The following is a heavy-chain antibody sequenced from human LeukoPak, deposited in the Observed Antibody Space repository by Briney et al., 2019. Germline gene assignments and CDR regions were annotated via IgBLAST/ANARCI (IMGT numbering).Heavy chain of an antibody. V-gene: IGHV3-33*01. Sequence: GGSLRLSCAGSGFTFGGYGMHWFRQAPGKGLEWVAVIAYDGSRAFYADSVKGRFTISRDNSKNTMSVQMDDLRAEDTAVYYCTRYNNDHFDYWGQGTLVTVYS. J-gene: IGHJ4*02. CDR2: IAYDGSRA. CDR1: GFTFGGYG. D-gene: IGHD1-14*01. CDR3: TRYNNDHFDY.